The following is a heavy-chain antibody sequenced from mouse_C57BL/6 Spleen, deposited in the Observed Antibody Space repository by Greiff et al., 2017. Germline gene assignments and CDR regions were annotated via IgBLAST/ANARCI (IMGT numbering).Heavy chain of an antibody. Sequence: EVQGVESGGDLVKPGGSLKLSCAASGFTFSSYGMSWVRQTPDKRLEWVATISSGGSYTYYPDSVKGRFTISRDNAKNTLYLQMSSLKSEDTAMYYCARQRPLDYWGQGTTLTVSS. V-gene: IGHV5-6*01. CDR2: ISSGGSYT. CDR1: GFTFSSYG. J-gene: IGHJ2*01. CDR3: ARQRPLDY.